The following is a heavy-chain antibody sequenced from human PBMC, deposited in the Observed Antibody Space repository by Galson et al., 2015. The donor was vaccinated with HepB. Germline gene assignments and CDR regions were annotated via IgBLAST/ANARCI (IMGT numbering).Heavy chain of an antibody. CDR2: IHSGDSDT. D-gene: IGHD3-10*01. CDR3: ARRRDSGKAFDI. Sequence: QSGAEVKKPGESLKISCKGSGYTFSTYWIAWVRRMPGKGLEWMGIIHSGDSDTRYSPSFQGQVTISADSSITTAYLQWSSLKASDTATYYCARRRDSGKAFDIWGQGTVVTVSS. J-gene: IGHJ3*02. CDR1: GYTFSTYW. V-gene: IGHV5-51*03.